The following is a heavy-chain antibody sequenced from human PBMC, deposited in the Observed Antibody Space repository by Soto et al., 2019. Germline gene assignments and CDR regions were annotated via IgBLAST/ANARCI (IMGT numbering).Heavy chain of an antibody. J-gene: IGHJ6*02. CDR3: AKEKGFGGVRKGMDV. CDR2: INWNSDSI. Sequence: ESGGGLVQPGRSLRLSCAASGFTFDDYAMHWVRQAPGKGLEWVSGINWNSDSIGYADSVKGRFTISRDNAKNSLYLQMNSLRTEDTALYYCAKEKGFGGVRKGMDVWGQGTTVTVSS. CDR1: GFTFDDYA. D-gene: IGHD3-16*01. V-gene: IGHV3-9*01.